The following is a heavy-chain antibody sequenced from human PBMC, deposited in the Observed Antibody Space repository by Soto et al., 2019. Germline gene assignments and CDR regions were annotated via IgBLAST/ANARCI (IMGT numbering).Heavy chain of an antibody. CDR1: GDSISSSTYF. J-gene: IGHJ4*02. Sequence: QLQLQESVPGLVKPSETLSLTGTVSGDSISSSTYFWGWVRQPPGKGLEWIGRIYYSGSTYYNPSLKSRGTISVGTSNNHFSLKPSSVTAADTAVYYCAKHLGESYFDYWGQVTLDTVSS. CDR3: AKHLGESYFDY. CDR2: IYYSGST. V-gene: IGHV4-39*01.